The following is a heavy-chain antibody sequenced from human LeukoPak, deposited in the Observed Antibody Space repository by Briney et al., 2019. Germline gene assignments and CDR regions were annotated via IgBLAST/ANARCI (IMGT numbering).Heavy chain of an antibody. J-gene: IGHJ6*03. D-gene: IGHD3-10*01. Sequence: PSETLSLTCTVSGGSISSYYWSWIRQPPGKGLEWIGYIYYSGSTNYNPSLKSRVTISVDTSKNQFSLKLSSVTAADTAVYYCARASGLLSFGEQPYYYYMDVWGKGTTVTVSS. CDR2: IYYSGST. V-gene: IGHV4-59*01. CDR1: GGSISSYY. CDR3: ARASGLLSFGEQPYYYYMDV.